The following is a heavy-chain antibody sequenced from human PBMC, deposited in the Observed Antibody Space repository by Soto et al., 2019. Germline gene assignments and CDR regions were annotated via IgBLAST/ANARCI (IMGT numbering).Heavy chain of an antibody. CDR3: ARERAFGESSPGYYYYGMDV. CDR1: GGSISSSNW. Sequence: QVQLQESGPGLVKPSGTLSLTCAVSGGSISSSNWWSWVRQTPGKGLEWIGEIYHSGSTNYNPSLKSRVTIAVDKSKNQFSRKLSSVSAADTAVYYWARERAFGESSPGYYYYGMDVWGQGTTVTVSS. D-gene: IGHD3-10*01. J-gene: IGHJ6*02. V-gene: IGHV4-4*02. CDR2: IYHSGST.